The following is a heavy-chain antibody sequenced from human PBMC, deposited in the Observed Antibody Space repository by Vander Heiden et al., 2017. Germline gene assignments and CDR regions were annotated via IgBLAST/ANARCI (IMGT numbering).Heavy chain of an antibody. Sequence: EVQLLESGGGLVQPGGSLRLACAASGITFSTYGMSWVSQAPGKGLEWVSGISGSGGSTYYADSVKGRFTISRDNSKKTLYLQMNSLRAEDTAVYYCAKGFAVDYWGQGTLVTVSS. J-gene: IGHJ4*02. V-gene: IGHV3-23*01. CDR3: AKGFAVDY. CDR2: ISGSGGST. CDR1: GITFSTYG. D-gene: IGHD3-16*01.